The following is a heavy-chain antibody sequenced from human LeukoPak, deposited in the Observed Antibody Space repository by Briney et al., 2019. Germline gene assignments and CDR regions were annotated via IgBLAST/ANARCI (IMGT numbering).Heavy chain of an antibody. CDR2: ISYDGSNK. Sequence: GRSLRLSCAASGFTFSSYGMHWVRQAPGKGLEWVAVISYDGSNKYYADSVKGRFTISRDNSKNTLYLQMNSLRAEDTAVYYCARDYHLPSGYWGQGTLVTVSS. V-gene: IGHV3-30*03. CDR1: GFTFSSYG. CDR3: ARDYHLPSGY. J-gene: IGHJ4*02. D-gene: IGHD3-10*01.